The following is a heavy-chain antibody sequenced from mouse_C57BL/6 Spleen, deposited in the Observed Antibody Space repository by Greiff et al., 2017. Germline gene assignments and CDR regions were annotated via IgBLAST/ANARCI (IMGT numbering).Heavy chain of an antibody. D-gene: IGHD2-1*01. CDR3: ARALYSGYAMDY. CDR1: GYAFSSSW. V-gene: IGHV1-82*01. J-gene: IGHJ4*01. Sequence: LVESGPELVKPGASVKISCKASGYAFSSSWMNWVKQRPGKGLEWIGRIYPGDGDTNYNGKFKGKATLTADKSSSTAYMQLSSLTSEDSAVYFCARALYSGYAMDYWGQGTSVTVSS. CDR2: IYPGDGDT.